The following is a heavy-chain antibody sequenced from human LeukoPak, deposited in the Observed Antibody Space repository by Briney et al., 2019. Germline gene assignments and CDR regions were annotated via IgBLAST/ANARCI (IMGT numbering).Heavy chain of an antibody. CDR3: AKAGGLWVSAPWGDP. CDR2: ITTSDGNT. J-gene: IGHJ5*02. V-gene: IGHV3-23*01. D-gene: IGHD3-16*01. CDR1: GFTFSSYT. Sequence: GGSLRLSCAASGFTFSSYTMSWVRQAPGKGLEWVSTITTSDGNTYYADSVKGRFTVSRDNSKNTLFLQINSLRAEDTTVYYCAKAGGLWVSAPWGDPWGRGTLVTVSS.